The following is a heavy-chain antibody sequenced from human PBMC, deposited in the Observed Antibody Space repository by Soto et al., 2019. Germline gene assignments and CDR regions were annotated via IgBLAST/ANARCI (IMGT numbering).Heavy chain of an antibody. CDR1: GFTFTTYC. V-gene: IGHV3-64*01. CDR2: ISNDAVHT. CDR3: ARGRLPWDYHSCGMDV. Sequence: EVQLVESGGGLVQPGGSLTLSCVASGFTFTTYCMHWVRQAPGKGLEYLSAISNDAVHTYYANSVKDRFTISRDNSKDTLERHMGSLRPEDMAVYYCARGRLPWDYHSCGMDVWGQGTTVTVSS. J-gene: IGHJ6*02. D-gene: IGHD7-27*01.